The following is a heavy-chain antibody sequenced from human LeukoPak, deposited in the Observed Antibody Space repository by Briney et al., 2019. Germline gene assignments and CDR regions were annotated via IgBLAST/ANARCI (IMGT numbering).Heavy chain of an antibody. CDR1: GGSISSSSYY. Sequence: PSETLSLTCTVSGGSISSSSYYWGWIRQPPGKGLEWIGSIYYSGSTYYNSSLKSRVTISVDTSKNQFSLKLSSVTAADTAVYYCAKDLRALNYDILTGYYLNDAFDIWGQGTMVTVSS. J-gene: IGHJ3*02. V-gene: IGHV4-39*07. D-gene: IGHD3-9*01. CDR2: IYYSGST. CDR3: AKDLRALNYDILTGYYLNDAFDI.